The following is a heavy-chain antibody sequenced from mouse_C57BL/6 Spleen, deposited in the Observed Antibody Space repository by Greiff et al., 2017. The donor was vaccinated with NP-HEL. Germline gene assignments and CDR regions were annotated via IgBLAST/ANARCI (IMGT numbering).Heavy chain of an antibody. CDR1: GFSFNTYA. Sequence: EVQGVESGGGLVQPKGSLKLSCAASGFSFNTYAMNWVRQAPGKGLEWVARIRSKSNNYATYYADSVKDRFTISRDDSESMLYLQMNNLKTEDTAMDYCVRQGGNDGFYAMDYWGQGTAVTVSS. CDR2: IRSKSNNYAT. V-gene: IGHV10-1*01. J-gene: IGHJ4*01. CDR3: VRQGGNDGFYAMDY. D-gene: IGHD2-2*01.